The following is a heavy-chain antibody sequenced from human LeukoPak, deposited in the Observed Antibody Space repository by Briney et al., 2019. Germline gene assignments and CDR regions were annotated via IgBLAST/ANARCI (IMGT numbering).Heavy chain of an antibody. V-gene: IGHV1-69*01. J-gene: IGHJ3*02. CDR3: AGKTPGGIVVVPAAIDDAFDI. CDR1: GGTFSSYA. Sequence: ASVKVSCKASGGTFSSYAISWVRQAPGQGLEWMGGIIPIFGTANYAQKFQGRVTITADESTSTAYMELSSLRSEDTAVYYCAGKTPGGIVVVPAAIDDAFDIWGQGTMVTVSS. CDR2: IIPIFGTA. D-gene: IGHD2-2*02.